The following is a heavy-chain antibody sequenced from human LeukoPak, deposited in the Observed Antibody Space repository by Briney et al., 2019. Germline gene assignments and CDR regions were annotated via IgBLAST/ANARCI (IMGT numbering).Heavy chain of an antibody. CDR1: GFTFSSHW. Sequence: GGSLRLSCAASGFTFSSHWISWVRQAPGKGLEWVAHINQDGSQKSYVDSVKGRFTISRDNTKNALYLQMNSLRADDTAVYFCARDSTWLLDYWGQGTLITVSS. V-gene: IGHV3-7*03. D-gene: IGHD6-19*01. J-gene: IGHJ4*02. CDR2: INQDGSQK. CDR3: ARDSTWLLDY.